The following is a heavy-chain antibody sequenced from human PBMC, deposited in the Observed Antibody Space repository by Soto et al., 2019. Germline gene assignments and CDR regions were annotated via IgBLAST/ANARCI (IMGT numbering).Heavy chain of an antibody. CDR2: ISGCGDAA. D-gene: IGHD7-27*01. CDR1: GFTFINDA. Sequence: EVQVLESGGGLVQPGGSLRLSCSGSGFTFINDAMNWVRQAPGKGLEWVSSISGCGDAAFFPDSVRGRFTISRDNSKNKVTQQTNSFGVDDTAVYYCARKILGSTARPNYWYFELWGRGTRVTVSS. CDR3: ARKILGSTARPNYWYFEL. V-gene: IGHV3-23*01. J-gene: IGHJ2*01.